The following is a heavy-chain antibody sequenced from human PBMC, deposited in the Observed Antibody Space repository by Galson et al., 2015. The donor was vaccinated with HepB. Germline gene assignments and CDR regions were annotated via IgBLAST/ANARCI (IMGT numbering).Heavy chain of an antibody. J-gene: IGHJ4*02. Sequence: QSGAEVKKPGESLKISCKGSGYSFSGHWIGWVRQMPGKGLEWMGIIYPRDSDTRYSPSFQGQVTISADKSISTTYLQWTSLKASDTAVYYCARHPGSIVPLRNTTAWLLDYWGQGTLVTGSS. CDR2: IYPRDSDT. CDR1: GYSFSGHW. D-gene: IGHD2-2*01. V-gene: IGHV5-51*01. CDR3: ARHPGSIVPLRNTTAWLLDY.